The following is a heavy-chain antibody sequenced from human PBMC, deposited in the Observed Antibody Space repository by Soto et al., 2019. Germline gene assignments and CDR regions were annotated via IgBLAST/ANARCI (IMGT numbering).Heavy chain of an antibody. CDR1: GASLGGFH. D-gene: IGHD3-16*01. CDR3: ARSPLGYDYVRQTWREVGDSFDI. Sequence: PXETLSLTCAIYGASLGGFHWTWLRQAPGKGLEWIGELIHGGSTNYNPSLKSRVSFSLDTSKNQFSLHLMSVTAADTAVYYCARSPLGYDYVRQTWREVGDSFDIWGRGTMVTVSS. V-gene: IGHV4-34*12. CDR2: LIHGGST. J-gene: IGHJ3*02.